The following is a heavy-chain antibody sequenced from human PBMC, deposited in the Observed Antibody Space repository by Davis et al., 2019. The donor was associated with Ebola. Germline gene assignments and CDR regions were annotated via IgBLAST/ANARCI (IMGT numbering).Heavy chain of an antibody. D-gene: IGHD5-24*01. Sequence: SVKVSCKASGGTFSSYTITWVRQAPGQGLEWMGSIIPILGIADYAQKFQGRVTITADKSTSTASMELSSLRSEDTAVYYCAREIGWLQLGLDYWGQGTLVTVSS. CDR1: GGTFSSYT. CDR2: IIPILGIA. CDR3: AREIGWLQLGLDY. J-gene: IGHJ4*02. V-gene: IGHV1-69*02.